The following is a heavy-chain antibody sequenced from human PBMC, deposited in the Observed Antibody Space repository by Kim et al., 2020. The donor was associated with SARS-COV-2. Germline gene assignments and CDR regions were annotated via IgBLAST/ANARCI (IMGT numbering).Heavy chain of an antibody. CDR3: AKVLAMVRGVIIHRWLANYFDY. V-gene: IGHV3-23*01. CDR2: ISGSGGST. J-gene: IGHJ4*02. D-gene: IGHD3-10*01. CDR1: GFTFSSYA. Sequence: GGSLRLSCAASGFTFSSYAMSWVRQAPGKGLEWVSAISGSGGSTYYADSVKGRFTISRDNSKNTLYLQMNSLRAEDTAVYYCAKVLAMVRGVIIHRWLANYFDYWGQGTLVTVSS.